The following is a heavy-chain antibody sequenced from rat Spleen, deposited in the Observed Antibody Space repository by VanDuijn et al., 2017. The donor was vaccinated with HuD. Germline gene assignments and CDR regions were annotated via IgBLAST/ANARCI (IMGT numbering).Heavy chain of an antibody. CDR1: GFTFSDYY. J-gene: IGHJ3*01. CDR3: ARHRLYFYDGSYYHSRVMDA. D-gene: IGHD1-12*02. V-gene: IGHV5-29*01. CDR2: ISYDGLVP. Sequence: EVQLVESDGGLVQPGRSLKLSCAASGFTFSDYYMAWVRQAPTKGLEWVASISYDGLVPYYRDSVKGRCTISRDNSESTLYLQMDSLRSEDTATDYCARHRLYFYDGSYYHSRVMDAWGQGTLVTVSS.